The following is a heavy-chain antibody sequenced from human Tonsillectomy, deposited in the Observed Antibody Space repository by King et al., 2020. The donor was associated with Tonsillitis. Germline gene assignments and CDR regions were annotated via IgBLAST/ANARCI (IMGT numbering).Heavy chain of an antibody. V-gene: IGHV5-51*03. D-gene: IGHD1-26*01. CDR2: IYPHDSQT. CDR1: GYRFTSYW. Sequence: VQLVESGAEVKKPGESLKISCKGSGYRFTSYWIGWVRQMPGKGLEWMGIIYPHDSQTRYSPSFQGQGTISADKSISTAYLQWSSLKASDTAIYYCASPSGSSLPDDFDIWGQGTMVTVSS. CDR3: ASPSGSSLPDDFDI. J-gene: IGHJ3*02.